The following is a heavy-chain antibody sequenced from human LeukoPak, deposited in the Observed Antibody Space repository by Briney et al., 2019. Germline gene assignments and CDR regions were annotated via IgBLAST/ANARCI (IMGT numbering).Heavy chain of an antibody. D-gene: IGHD3-10*01. CDR3: ARDSNTRRSGSNYYYYYGMDV. CDR1: GFTFSSYA. Sequence: GGSLRLSCAASGFTFSSYAMHWVRQAPGKGLEWVAVISYDGSNKYYADSVKGRFTISRDNSKNTLYLQMNSLRAEDAAVYYCARDSNTRRSGSNYYYYYGMDVWGQGTTVTVSS. V-gene: IGHV3-30-3*01. CDR2: ISYDGSNK. J-gene: IGHJ6*02.